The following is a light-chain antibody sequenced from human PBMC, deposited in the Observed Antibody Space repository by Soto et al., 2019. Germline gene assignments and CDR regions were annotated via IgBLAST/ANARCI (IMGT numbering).Light chain of an antibody. Sequence: QSVLTQPPSVSGAPGQRVTTSCTGSSSSIGAGYDVHWYHQLPGAAPKLLVSGNNNRPSGVPDRFSASKSGTSASLAITGLQTEDEAQYYCQSYDSRLTAYVFGTGTKVTVL. J-gene: IGLJ1*01. V-gene: IGLV1-40*01. CDR3: QSYDSRLTAYV. CDR1: SSSIGAGYD. CDR2: GNN.